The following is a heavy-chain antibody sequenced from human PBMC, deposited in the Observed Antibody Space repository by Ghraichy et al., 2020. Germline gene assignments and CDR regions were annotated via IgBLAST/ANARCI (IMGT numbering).Heavy chain of an antibody. J-gene: IGHJ4*03. Sequence: GGSLRLSCAASGFTVSTIFMSWVRQVPGNRMEWVSTIYSAGSTYSADSVKGRFTISRDNSKNTLYLQIDNLRADDTAMYYCARGFEDHLGTFDFWGQGTLVTVSS. CDR1: GFTVSTIF. V-gene: IGHV3-53*01. CDR3: ARGFEDHLGTFDF. D-gene: IGHD1-1*01. CDR2: IYSAGST.